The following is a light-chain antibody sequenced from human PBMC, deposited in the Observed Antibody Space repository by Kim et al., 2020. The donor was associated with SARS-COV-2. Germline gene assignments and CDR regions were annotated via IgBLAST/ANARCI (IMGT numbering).Light chain of an antibody. CDR3: CSYAGRSTWV. V-gene: IGLV2-23*02. CDR1: SSDVGSYDF. CDR2: EVT. J-gene: IGLJ3*02. Sequence: QSALTQPASVSGSPGQSITISCAGTSSDVGSYDFVSWYQQHPGKAPKLVIYEVTKRPSGVSNRFSASKSGNTASLTISRLQAEDEADYYCCSYAGRSTWVFGGVTQLTVL.